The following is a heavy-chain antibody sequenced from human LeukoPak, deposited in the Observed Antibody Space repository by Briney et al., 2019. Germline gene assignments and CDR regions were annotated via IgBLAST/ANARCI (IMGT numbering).Heavy chain of an antibody. CDR3: ARDHLLWFGESPEYYYYGMDV. V-gene: IGHV1-24*01. J-gene: IGHJ6*02. CDR1: GYTLTELS. CDR2: FDPEDGET. Sequence: ASVKVSCKVSGYTLTELSMHWVRQAPGKGLEWMGGFDPEDGETIYAQKFQGRVTMTEDTSTDTAYMELSSLRSEDTAVYYCARDHLLWFGESPEYYYYGMDVWGQGTTVTVSS. D-gene: IGHD3-10*01.